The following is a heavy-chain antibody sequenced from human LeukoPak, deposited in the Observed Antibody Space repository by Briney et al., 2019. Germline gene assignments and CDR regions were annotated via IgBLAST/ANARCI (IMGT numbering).Heavy chain of an antibody. V-gene: IGHV3-13*01. CDR1: GFTFSSYD. D-gene: IGHD6-19*01. CDR3: ARAVSGWYDVGYYFDY. J-gene: IGHJ4*02. Sequence: PGGSLRLSCTASGFTFSSYDMHWVRQATGKCLEWVSAIGTAGDTYYPGSVKGRFAISRENAKNSLYLQMNSLRAGDTAVYYCARAVSGWYDVGYYFDYWGQGTLVTVSS. CDR2: IGTAGDT.